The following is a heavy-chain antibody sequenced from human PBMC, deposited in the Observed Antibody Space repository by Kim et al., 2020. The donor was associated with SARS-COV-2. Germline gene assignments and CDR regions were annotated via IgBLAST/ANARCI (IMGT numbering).Heavy chain of an antibody. CDR2: MNPNSGNT. J-gene: IGHJ6*02. CDR1: GYTFTSYD. D-gene: IGHD6-19*01. Sequence: ASVKVSCKASGYTFTSYDINWVRQATGQGLEWMGWMNPNSGNTGYAQKFQGRVTMTRNTSISTAYMELSSLRSEDTAVYYCARGGVDLSSGWYGVRYYYYGMDVWGQGTTVTVSS. V-gene: IGHV1-8*01. CDR3: ARGGVDLSSGWYGVRYYYYGMDV.